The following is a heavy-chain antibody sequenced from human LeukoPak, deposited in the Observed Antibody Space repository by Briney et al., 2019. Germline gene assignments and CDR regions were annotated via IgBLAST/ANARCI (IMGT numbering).Heavy chain of an antibody. V-gene: IGHV4-59*01. D-gene: IGHD3-22*01. CDR3: ARVEHYYDSSGYYPVPYYYYYGMDV. CDR2: IYYSGST. CDR1: GGSISSYY. Sequence: SETLSLTCTVSGGSISSYYWSWIRQPPGKGLEWIGYIYYSGSTNYNPSLKSRVTISVDTSKNQFSLKLSSVTAADTAVYYCARVEHYYDSSGYYPVPYYYYYGMDVWGQGTTVTVSS. J-gene: IGHJ6*02.